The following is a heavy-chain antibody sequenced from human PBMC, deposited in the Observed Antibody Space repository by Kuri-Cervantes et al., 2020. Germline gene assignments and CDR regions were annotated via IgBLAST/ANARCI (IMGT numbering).Heavy chain of an antibody. Sequence: GESLKISCAASGFTFINYGLHWVRQAPGKGLEWLAFIRYDGSNKYYADSVKGRFTISRDNAKNSLYLQMNSLRAEDTAVYYCARASGHYYGSGSYYNGGAFDIWGQGTLVTVSS. V-gene: IGHV3-30*02. CDR1: GFTFINYG. CDR2: IRYDGSNK. D-gene: IGHD3-10*01. CDR3: ARASGHYYGSGSYYNGGAFDI. J-gene: IGHJ4*02.